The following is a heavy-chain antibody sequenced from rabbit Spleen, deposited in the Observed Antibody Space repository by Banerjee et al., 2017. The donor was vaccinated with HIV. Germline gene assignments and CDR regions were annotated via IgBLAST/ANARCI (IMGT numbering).Heavy chain of an antibody. D-gene: IGHD1-1*01. J-gene: IGHJ4*01. CDR3: ARDLDGVIGWNFGW. V-gene: IGHV1S7*01. CDR1: GFTLSSYY. CDR2: IDPVFGIT. Sequence: QLKESGGGLVQPGGSLKLSCKASGFTLSSYYMNWVRQAPGKGLEWIGYIDPVFGITYYANWVSGRFSISRENAQNTVFLQMTSLTAADTATYFCARDLDGVIGWNFGWWGPGTLVTVS.